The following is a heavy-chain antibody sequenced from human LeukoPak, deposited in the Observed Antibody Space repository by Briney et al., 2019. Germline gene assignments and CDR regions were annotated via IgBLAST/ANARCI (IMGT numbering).Heavy chain of an antibody. CDR3: ARGISRGVIIPNFDY. Sequence: ASVKVSCKASGGTFSSYAISWVRQAPGQGLEWMGWMNPNSANTGYAQKFQGRVTMTRNTSISTAYMELSSLRSEDTAVYYCARGISRGVIIPNFDYWGQGTLVTVSS. CDR1: GGTFSSYA. CDR2: MNPNSANT. D-gene: IGHD3-10*01. V-gene: IGHV1-8*02. J-gene: IGHJ4*02.